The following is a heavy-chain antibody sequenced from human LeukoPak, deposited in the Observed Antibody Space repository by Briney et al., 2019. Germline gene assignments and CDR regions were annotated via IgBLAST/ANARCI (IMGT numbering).Heavy chain of an antibody. V-gene: IGHV3-74*01. CDR1: GFTFSSYW. J-gene: IGHJ3*02. CDR2: INSDGSST. Sequence: GGSLRLSCAASGFTFSSYWMHWVRQAPGKGLVWVSRINSDGSSTSYADSVKGRFTISRDNAKNTLYLQMNSLRAEDTAVYYCAKEFSPYYDFWSGYTSDAFDIWGQGTMVTVSS. CDR3: AKEFSPYYDFWSGYTSDAFDI. D-gene: IGHD3-3*01.